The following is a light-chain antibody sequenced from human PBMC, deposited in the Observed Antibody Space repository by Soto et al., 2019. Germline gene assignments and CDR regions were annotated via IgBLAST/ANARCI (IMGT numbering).Light chain of an antibody. CDR3: QQYNSYSKT. CDR2: DAS. Sequence: DIQMTQSPSTLSASVGDRVTITCRASQSISSWLAWYQQKPGKAPKLLIYDASSLESGVPSRFSGSGSGTEFTLTISSLQTDDFATYYCQQYNSYSKTFGLGTKVEIK. J-gene: IGKJ1*01. V-gene: IGKV1-5*01. CDR1: QSISSW.